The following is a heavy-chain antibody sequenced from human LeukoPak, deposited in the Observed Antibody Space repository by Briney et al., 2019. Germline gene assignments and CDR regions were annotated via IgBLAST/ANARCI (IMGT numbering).Heavy chain of an antibody. Sequence: GGSLRLSCVASGFTFSRYSMNWVRQAPGKGLEWVSSISSSGTYIYYADSMKGRFTLSRDNAKNSLYLQMNSLRAEDTAVYYCARVSESEWNFDLWGRGTLVTVSS. V-gene: IGHV3-21*01. J-gene: IGHJ2*01. D-gene: IGHD1-14*01. CDR3: ARVSESEWNFDL. CDR1: GFTFSRYS. CDR2: ISSSGTYI.